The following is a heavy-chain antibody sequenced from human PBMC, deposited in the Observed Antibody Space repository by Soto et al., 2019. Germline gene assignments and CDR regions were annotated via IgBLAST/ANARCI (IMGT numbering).Heavy chain of an antibody. Sequence: GGSLRLSCAASGFTFSSYAMHWVRQAPGKGLEWVAVISYDGSNKYYADSVKGRFTISRDNSKNTLYLQMNSLRAEDTAVYYCARDSVDSSGLYGCFDYWGQGTLVTVSS. CDR3: ARDSVDSSGLYGCFDY. CDR1: GFTFSSYA. J-gene: IGHJ4*02. CDR2: ISYDGSNK. D-gene: IGHD3-22*01. V-gene: IGHV3-30-3*01.